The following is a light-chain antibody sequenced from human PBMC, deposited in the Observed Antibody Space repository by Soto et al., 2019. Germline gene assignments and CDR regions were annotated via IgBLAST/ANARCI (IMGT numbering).Light chain of an antibody. Sequence: QSALTQPPSASGSPGQSVTISCTGTKSDIGVYDFVSWYQHHPGKAPRLIIYEVRNRPSGVSSRFSGAKSGNTASLTISGLQAEDEADYYCSSFSSTTTLLVFGGGTQLTVL. J-gene: IGLJ3*02. CDR2: EVR. CDR3: SSFSSTTTLLV. V-gene: IGLV2-14*01. CDR1: KSDIGVYDF.